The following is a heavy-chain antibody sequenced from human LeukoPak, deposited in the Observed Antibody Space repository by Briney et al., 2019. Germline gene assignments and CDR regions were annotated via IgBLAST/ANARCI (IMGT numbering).Heavy chain of an antibody. J-gene: IGHJ5*02. D-gene: IGHD2-21*01. CDR2: ILYDGIDK. CDR1: GFAFSSYG. Sequence: GGTLRLSCAASGFAFSSYGMHWVRQSPDKGLEWVAVILYDGIDKYYADSVKGRFTISRDNSKNTLYLQMNSLRTEDTAVYYCVKPQYCGDRCSNWFDPWGQGTLVIVSS. CDR3: VKPQYCGDRCSNWFDP. V-gene: IGHV3-30*18.